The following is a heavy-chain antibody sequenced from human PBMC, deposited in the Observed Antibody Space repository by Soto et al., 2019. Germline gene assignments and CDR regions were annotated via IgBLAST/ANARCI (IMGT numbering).Heavy chain of an antibody. V-gene: IGHV3-48*03. J-gene: IGHJ6*01. CDR1: GFTFSSYE. Sequence: VGSLRLSCAASGFTFSSYEMNWVRQAPGKGLEWVSYISSSGSTIYYADSVKGRFTISRDNAKNSLYLQMNSLRAEDTAVYYCARFRYYYYGMEVWGQGTTVNVSS. CDR3: ARFRYYYYGMEV. CDR2: ISSSGSTI.